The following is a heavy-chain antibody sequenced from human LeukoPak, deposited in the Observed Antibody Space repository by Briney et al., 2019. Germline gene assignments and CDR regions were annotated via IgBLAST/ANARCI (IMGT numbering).Heavy chain of an antibody. Sequence: SETLSLTCAVYVGSFSGYYWSWIRQPPGKGLEWIGEINHSGSTNYNPPLKSRVTLSLHTSKNQSSLNLSSVTSEPTAVSYIARGSDSSGYYCWRQASIVSVCLGSESARTSE. CDR3: ARGSDSSGYYCWRQASIVSVCLGSESARTSE. D-gene: IGHD3-22*01. CDR1: VGSFSGYY. CDR2: INHSGST. J-gene: IGHJ1*01. V-gene: IGHV4-34*01.